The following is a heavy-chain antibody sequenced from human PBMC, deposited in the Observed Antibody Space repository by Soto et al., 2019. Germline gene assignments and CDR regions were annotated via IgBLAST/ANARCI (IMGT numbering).Heavy chain of an antibody. V-gene: IGHV1-69*01. CDR1: GGTFSSYR. D-gene: IGHD6-13*01. CDR2: IVPIYRTA. Sequence: QVQLVQSGAEVKKPGSSVKVSCKASGGTFSSYRINWVRQAPGQGLEWVGGIVPIYRTADYAQKFQGRVTITAYESARTSYMELRSLKSQDTALYYCVRDSGAKLSSSWGQGTLVTVSS. CDR3: VRDSGAKLSSS. J-gene: IGHJ4*02.